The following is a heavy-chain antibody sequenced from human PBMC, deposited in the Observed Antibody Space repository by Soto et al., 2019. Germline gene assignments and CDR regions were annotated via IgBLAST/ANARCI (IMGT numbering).Heavy chain of an antibody. CDR3: ERDLHSSSCYGPEGYYFDY. CDR2: MWYAGSNK. D-gene: IGHD6-13*01. V-gene: IGHV3-33*01. Sequence: QVQLVESGGGVVQPGRSLRLSCAASGFTFSRYGMHWGRQAPGKGLEWVAVMWYAGSNKYYAYSVKGRFTISRDNSKNTLYLQMNRLRAEATAVYYCERDLHSSSCYGPEGYYFDYWGQGTLVTVSS. J-gene: IGHJ4*02. CDR1: GFTFSRYG.